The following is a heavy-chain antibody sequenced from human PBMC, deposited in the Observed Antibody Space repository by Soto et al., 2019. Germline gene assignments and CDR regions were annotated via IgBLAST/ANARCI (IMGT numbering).Heavy chain of an antibody. V-gene: IGHV1-69*12. D-gene: IGHD3-22*01. CDR3: ARDRGPRSVYSPYWFEP. J-gene: IGHJ5*02. CDR1: GGTFSSYA. Sequence: QVQLVQSGAEVKKPGASVKVSCKASGGTFSSYAITWVRQAPGQGLEWMGGIIPIFGTANYAQKFQARVTITADESTSTAYMELSSLRSEDTAVYYSARDRGPRSVYSPYWFEPWGQGTLVTVSS. CDR2: IIPIFGTA.